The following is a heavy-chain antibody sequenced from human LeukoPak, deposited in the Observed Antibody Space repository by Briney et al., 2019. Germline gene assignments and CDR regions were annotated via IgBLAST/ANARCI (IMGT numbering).Heavy chain of an antibody. CDR1: GYTFTSYG. V-gene: IGHV1-18*01. J-gene: IGHJ6*03. CDR3: ARGDYYGSGSQGYYYYYYMDV. Sequence: GASVRVSCKASGYTFTSYGISWVRQAPGQGLEWMGWISAYNGNTNYAQKFQGRVTMTRDMSTSTVYMELSSLRSEDTAVYYCARGDYYGSGSQGYYYYYYMDVWGKGTTVTVSS. CDR2: ISAYNGNT. D-gene: IGHD3-10*01.